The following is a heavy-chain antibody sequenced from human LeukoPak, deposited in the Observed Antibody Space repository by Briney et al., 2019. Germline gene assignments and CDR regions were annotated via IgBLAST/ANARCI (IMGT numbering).Heavy chain of an antibody. CDR3: ARDGVNYDFWSGYPVC. V-gene: IGHV1-18*01. Sequence: GASVKVSCKASGYTFTSYGISWVRQAPGQGLEWMGRISAYNGNTNYAQKLQGRVTMTTDTSTSTAYMELRSLRSDDTAVYYCARDGVNYDFWSGYPVCWGQGTLVTVSS. CDR1: GYTFTSYG. J-gene: IGHJ4*02. CDR2: ISAYNGNT. D-gene: IGHD3-3*01.